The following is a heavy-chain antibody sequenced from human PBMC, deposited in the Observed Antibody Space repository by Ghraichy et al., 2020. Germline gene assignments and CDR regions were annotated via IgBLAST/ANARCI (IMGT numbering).Heavy chain of an antibody. CDR2: ISYDGSNK. V-gene: IGHV3-30*18. CDR1: GFTFSSYG. J-gene: IGHJ6*02. CDR3: AKDYYGMDI. Sequence: GGSLRLSCAASGFTFSSYGMHWVRQAPGKGLEWVAVISYDGSNKYYADSVKGRFTISRDNSKNTLYLQMNSLRAEDTAVYYCAKDYYGMDIWGQGTTVTVSS.